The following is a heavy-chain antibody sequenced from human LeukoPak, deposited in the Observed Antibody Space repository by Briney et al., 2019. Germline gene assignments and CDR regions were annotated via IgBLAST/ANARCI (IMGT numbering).Heavy chain of an antibody. J-gene: IGHJ4*02. D-gene: IGHD3-22*01. V-gene: IGHV1-3*01. CDR1: GYTFTSYA. Sequence: ASVKVSCKASGYTFTSYAMHWVRQAPGQRLEWMGWINAGNGNTKYSQKFQGRVTITRDTSASTAYMELSSLRSEDTAVYYCARDFHYYDSSPAYYWGQGTLVTVSS. CDR2: INAGNGNT. CDR3: ARDFHYYDSSPAYY.